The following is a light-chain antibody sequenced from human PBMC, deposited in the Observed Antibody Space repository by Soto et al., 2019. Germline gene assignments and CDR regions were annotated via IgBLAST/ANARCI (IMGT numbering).Light chain of an antibody. CDR2: DDN. V-gene: IGLV1-51*01. J-gene: IGLJ1*01. CDR3: ISYTSDDVRYV. CDR1: SSNIGGNS. Sequence: SVLTQPPSVSAAPGQKVTISCSGSSSNIGGNSVSWYQQLPGTAPKLLIYDDNKRPSGIPDRFSGSKSGTSATLGITGFQTGDEADYYCISYTSDDVRYVFGTGTKVTVL.